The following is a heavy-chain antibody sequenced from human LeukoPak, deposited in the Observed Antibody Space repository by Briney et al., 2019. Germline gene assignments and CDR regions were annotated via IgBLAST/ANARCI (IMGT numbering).Heavy chain of an antibody. CDR2: IYYSGST. V-gene: IGHV4-39*01. CDR3: ARRGKRGVPVGAFDI. CDR1: GGSISSSSYY. Sequence: SETLSLTCTVSGGSISSSSYYWGWIRQPPGKGLEWIGSIYYSGSTNYNPSLKSRVTISVDTSKNQFSLKLSSVTAADTAVYYCARRGKRGVPVGAFDIWGQGTMVTVSS. J-gene: IGHJ3*02. D-gene: IGHD3-10*01.